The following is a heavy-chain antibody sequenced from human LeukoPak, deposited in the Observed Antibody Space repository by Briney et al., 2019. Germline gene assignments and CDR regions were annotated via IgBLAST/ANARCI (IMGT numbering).Heavy chain of an antibody. V-gene: IGHV3-11*01. Sequence: PGGSLRLSCAASGFTFSDYYMSWIRQAPGKGLEWVSYISSSGSTIYYADSVKGRFTISRNNAKNSLYLQMNSLRAEDTAVYYCARDASGGYSGYEYFDYWGQGTLVTVSS. J-gene: IGHJ4*02. CDR1: GFTFSDYY. D-gene: IGHD5-12*01. CDR3: ARDASGGYSGYEYFDY. CDR2: ISSSGSTI.